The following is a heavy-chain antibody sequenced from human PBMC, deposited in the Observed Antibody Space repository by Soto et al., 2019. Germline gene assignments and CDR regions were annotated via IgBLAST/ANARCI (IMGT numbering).Heavy chain of an antibody. Sequence: SETLSLTCAVSGGSISSGGYSWSWIRQPPGKGLEWIGYIYHSGSTYYNPSLKSRVTISVDRSKNQFSLKLSSVTAADTAVYYCGRDNSCWSGYYSHNWFDPWGEGALVTVSA. CDR2: IYHSGST. CDR1: GGSISSGGYS. J-gene: IGHJ5*02. CDR3: GRDNSCWSGYYSHNWFDP. V-gene: IGHV4-30-2*01. D-gene: IGHD3-3*01.